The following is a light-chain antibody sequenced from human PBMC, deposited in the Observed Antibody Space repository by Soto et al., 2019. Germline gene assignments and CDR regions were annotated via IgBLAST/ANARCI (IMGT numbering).Light chain of an antibody. CDR2: AAS. J-gene: IGKJ2*02. CDR3: QQRRELPRT. CDR1: QSVDNY. Sequence: EIVLTQSPAPLSLSPGERATLSCRASQSVDNYLAWYQQKPGQAPRLLIYAASNRATGIPGRFSGSGSGTDFTLTISSLAPEDFAVYYCQQRRELPRTFGRGTKLEFK. V-gene: IGKV3-11*01.